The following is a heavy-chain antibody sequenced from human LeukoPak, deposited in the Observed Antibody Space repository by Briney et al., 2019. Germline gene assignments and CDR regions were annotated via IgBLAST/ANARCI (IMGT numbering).Heavy chain of an antibody. J-gene: IGHJ4*02. CDR3: ARGRVPYCGGGSCYSEEY. V-gene: IGHV1-18*01. Sequence: GASVKVSCKASGYTFTTYAISWVRQAPGQGLEWMGWITAYNGYTNYAQKLQGRLSMTTDTSTGTAYMELRSLRSDDTAVYYCARGRVPYCGGGSCYSEEYWGQGTLVTVSS. CDR1: GYTFTTYA. CDR2: ITAYNGYT. D-gene: IGHD2-15*01.